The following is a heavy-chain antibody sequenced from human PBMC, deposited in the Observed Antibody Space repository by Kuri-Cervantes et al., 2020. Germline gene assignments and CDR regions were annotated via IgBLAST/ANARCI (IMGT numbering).Heavy chain of an antibody. J-gene: IGHJ3*02. Sequence: GESLKISCAASGFTFSSYGMHWVRQAPGKGLEWVAVIWYDGSNKYYADSVKGRFTISRDNSKNTLYLQMNSLRAEDTAVYYCARVSSGWWLSYDAFDIWGQGTMVTVSS. V-gene: IGHV3-33*01. D-gene: IGHD6-19*01. CDR2: IWYDGSNK. CDR1: GFTFSSYG. CDR3: ARVSSGWWLSYDAFDI.